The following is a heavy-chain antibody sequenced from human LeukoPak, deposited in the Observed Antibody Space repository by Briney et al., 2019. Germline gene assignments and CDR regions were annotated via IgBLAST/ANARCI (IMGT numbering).Heavy chain of an antibody. CDR3: AREPRDGYINNWFDP. CDR1: GFTFSSYS. V-gene: IGHV3-21*01. CDR2: ISSSSSYI. D-gene: IGHD5-24*01. Sequence: GGSLRLSCAASGFTFSSYSMNWVRQAPGKGLEWVSSISSSSSYIYYADSAKGRFTISRDNAKNSLYLQMNSLRAEDTAVYYCAREPRDGYINNWFDPWGQGTPVTVSS. J-gene: IGHJ5*02.